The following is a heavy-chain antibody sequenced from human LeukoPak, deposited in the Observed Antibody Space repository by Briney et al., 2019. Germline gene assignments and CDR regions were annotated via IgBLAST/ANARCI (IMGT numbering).Heavy chain of an antibody. CDR2: IYSGGRT. D-gene: IGHD6-19*01. CDR1: GFTVSSNY. Sequence: PGGSLRLSCAASGFTVSSNYMTWVRQALGKGLEWVSGIYSGGRTYYADSVRGRFTISRDNSNNTLYLQMNSLRVEDTALYYCARGATRTAVAGDWGQGTLVTVPS. CDR3: ARGATRTAVAGD. J-gene: IGHJ4*02. V-gene: IGHV3-66*01.